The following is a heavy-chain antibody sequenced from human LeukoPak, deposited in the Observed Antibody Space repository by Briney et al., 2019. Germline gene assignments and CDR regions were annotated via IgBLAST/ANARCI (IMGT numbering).Heavy chain of an antibody. D-gene: IGHD3-22*01. CDR1: GFTFSTSW. CDR3: ARFSLYDNSGYYSWLFDF. CDR2: IQQDGSAK. Sequence: GGSLRLSCAASGFTFSTSWMSWVRQAPGKGLEWVANIQQDGSAKYYVDSVKGRFTISRDNAKNSLYLQMNSLRAEDTAVYYCARFSLYDNSGYYSWLFDFWGQGTQVTVSS. J-gene: IGHJ4*02. V-gene: IGHV3-7*01.